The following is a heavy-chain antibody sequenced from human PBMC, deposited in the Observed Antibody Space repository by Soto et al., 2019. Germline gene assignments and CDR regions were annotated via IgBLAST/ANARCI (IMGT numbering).Heavy chain of an antibody. V-gene: IGHV3-64*01. J-gene: IGHJ6*02. CDR1: GFTLSGYA. Sequence: GGSLRLSCAASGFTLSGYAMDWVRQAPGKGLEYVSGISSNGVGTYYANSVQGRVTISRDNSKNTVYLQMGSLRPEDMAVYYCARRISQRPYGLDVWGQGTTVTVSS. D-gene: IGHD2-2*01. CDR2: ISSNGVGT. CDR3: ARRISQRPYGLDV.